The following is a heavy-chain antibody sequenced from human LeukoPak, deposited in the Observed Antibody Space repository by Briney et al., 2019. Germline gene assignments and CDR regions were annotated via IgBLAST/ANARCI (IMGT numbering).Heavy chain of an antibody. J-gene: IGHJ4*02. CDR2: IKPDGSEK. CDR3: ATAYYYATAD. D-gene: IGHD3-10*01. CDR1: GFTFSSYW. Sequence: GGSLRLSCAASGFTFSSYWMSWVRQAPGKGLEWVANIKPDGSEKYYVDSVKGRFTISRDNPRNSLYLQMNSLSAEDTAVYYCATAYYYATADWGQGTLVTVSS. V-gene: IGHV3-7*01.